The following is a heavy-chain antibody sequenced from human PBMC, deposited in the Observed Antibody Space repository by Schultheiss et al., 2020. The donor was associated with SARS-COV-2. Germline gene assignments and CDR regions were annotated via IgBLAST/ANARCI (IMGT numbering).Heavy chain of an antibody. CDR1: GFIFSSYD. CDR2: ITTAGDT. CDR3: ARGNYYGSGSYPRYYYYYMDV. V-gene: IGHV3-13*04. J-gene: IGHJ6*03. D-gene: IGHD3-10*01. Sequence: GGSLRLSCAASGFIFSSYDMHWVRQATGKGLEWVSLITTAGDTYYQGSVKGRFTVSREDAENSLYLQMNSLRAGDTAVYYCARGNYYGSGSYPRYYYYYMDVWGKGTTVTVSS.